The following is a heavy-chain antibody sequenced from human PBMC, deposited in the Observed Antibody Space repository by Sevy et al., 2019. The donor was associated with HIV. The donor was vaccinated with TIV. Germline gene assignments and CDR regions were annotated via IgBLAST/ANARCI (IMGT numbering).Heavy chain of an antibody. Sequence: GGSLRLSCTASGFTFGDYAMSWFRQAPGKGLEWVGFIRSKAYGGTIEYAASVKGRFTILRDDSKSIAYLERNSLKTEDTAVYYCTRGGEGRITMVQASDYWGQGTLVTVSS. CDR3: TRGGEGRITMVQASDY. D-gene: IGHD3-10*01. CDR1: GFTFGDYA. V-gene: IGHV3-49*03. J-gene: IGHJ4*02. CDR2: IRSKAYGGTI.